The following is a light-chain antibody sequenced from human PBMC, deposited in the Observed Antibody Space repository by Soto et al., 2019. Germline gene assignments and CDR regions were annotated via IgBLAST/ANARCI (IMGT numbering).Light chain of an antibody. CDR1: QSISSY. V-gene: IGKV1-39*01. J-gene: IGKJ1*01. CDR3: QQSYSTPCT. Sequence: DIQMTQSPSSLSASVGDRVTITCRASQSISSYLNWYQQKPGKAPKLLIYAASSLQSGVPSRFSGSGSGTDFTLTISILQPEDVATYYCQQSYSTPCTFGQGTKVE. CDR2: AAS.